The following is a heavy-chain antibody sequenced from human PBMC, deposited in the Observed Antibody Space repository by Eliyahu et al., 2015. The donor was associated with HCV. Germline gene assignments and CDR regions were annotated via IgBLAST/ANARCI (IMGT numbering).Heavy chain of an antibody. V-gene: IGHV3-9*01. Sequence: EVQLVESGGDLVQPGRSLRLSCAASGFTFXDYXMXWVRQAPGKGLEWVSGISWSSGSIDYADSVKGRFTISRDNAKTSLYLQMDSLRVEDTALYHCAKDMGGSYGGLRWRAFDIWGQGTRVTVSS. J-gene: IGHJ3*02. CDR1: GFTFXDYX. CDR3: AKDMGGSYGGLRWRAFDI. CDR2: ISWSSGSI. D-gene: IGHD4-23*01.